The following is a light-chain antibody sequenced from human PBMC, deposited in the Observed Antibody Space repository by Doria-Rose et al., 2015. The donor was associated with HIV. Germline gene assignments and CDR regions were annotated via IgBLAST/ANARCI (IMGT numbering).Light chain of an antibody. CDR1: QSLLYTSKNY. J-gene: IGKJ3*01. CDR3: RQYYDTPS. V-gene: IGKV4-1*01. CDR2: WAS. Sequence: DIRVTQSPESLGMSLGERATLNCKSNQSLLYTSKNYLAWYQQKPGQPPKLLIYWASTRQSGVPARFSGSGSGTDFTLTISGLEAEDVAVYYCRQYYDTPSFGPGTTVDIK.